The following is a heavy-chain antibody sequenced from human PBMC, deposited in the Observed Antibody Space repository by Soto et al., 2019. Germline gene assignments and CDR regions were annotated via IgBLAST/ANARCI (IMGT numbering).Heavy chain of an antibody. CDR1: GYSFTSYA. J-gene: IGHJ4*02. D-gene: IGHD1-26*01. CDR2: INAGNGNT. V-gene: IGHV1-3*01. Sequence: GASVKVSCKASGYSFTSYAMHWVRQAPGQRLEWMGWINAGNGNTKYSQKFQGRVTITRDTSASTAYMELSSLRSEDTAVYYCASGALWQPALRHWGQGTLVTVSS. CDR3: ASGALWQPALRH.